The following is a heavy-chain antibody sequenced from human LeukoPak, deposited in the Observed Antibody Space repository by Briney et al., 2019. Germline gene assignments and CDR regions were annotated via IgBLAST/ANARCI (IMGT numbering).Heavy chain of an antibody. CDR3: ARDYSSGRDF. D-gene: IGHD3-22*01. CDR2: INQDGSDQ. Sequence: GGSLRRSCAASGFTFSTKWMSWVRQAPGKGLEWVATINQDGSDQYYVDSVKGRFTISRDNAKNSLDLQMNSLRAEDTAVYYCARDYSSGRDFWGQGTLVTVSS. J-gene: IGHJ4*02. V-gene: IGHV3-7*04. CDR1: GFTFSTKW.